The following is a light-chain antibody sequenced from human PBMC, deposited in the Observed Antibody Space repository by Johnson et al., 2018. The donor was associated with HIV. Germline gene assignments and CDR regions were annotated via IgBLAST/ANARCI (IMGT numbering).Light chain of an antibody. Sequence: QSVLTQPPSVSAAPGQKVTISCSGSSSNIENNYVSWYQQLPGAAPTPLIYEDNKRPSGIPDRFSGSKSGATATLGITGLQTGHEADYYCGIWDARLSPLYVFGSGTTITVL. CDR3: GIWDARLSPLYV. CDR1: SSNIENNY. V-gene: IGLV1-51*02. CDR2: EDN. J-gene: IGLJ1*01.